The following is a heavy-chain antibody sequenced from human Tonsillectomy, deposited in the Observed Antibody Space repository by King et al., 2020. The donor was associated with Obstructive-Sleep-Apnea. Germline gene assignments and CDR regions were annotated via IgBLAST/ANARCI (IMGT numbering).Heavy chain of an antibody. Sequence: VQLVESGGGLVQPGGSLRLSCAASGFTFSDHYMDWVRQAPGKGLEGVGRTRNKANSYTTEYAASVKGRFTIPRDDSKNSLNLQINSLKTEDTAVYYCARISAYDSSGYYVDAFDIWGQGTMVTVSS. CDR1: GFTFSDHY. J-gene: IGHJ3*02. CDR3: ARISAYDSSGYYVDAFDI. D-gene: IGHD3-22*01. CDR2: TRNKANSYTT. V-gene: IGHV3-72*01.